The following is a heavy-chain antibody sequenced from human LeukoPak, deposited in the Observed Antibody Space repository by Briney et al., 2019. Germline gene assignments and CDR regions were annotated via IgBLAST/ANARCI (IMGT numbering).Heavy chain of an antibody. D-gene: IGHD1-26*01. CDR2: LYYTGST. V-gene: IGHV4-39*07. CDR1: GGSISSSSYY. CDR3: ARALYSGSSLDY. Sequence: SETLSLTCSVSGGSISSSSYYWGWIRQAPGKGLEWIGSLYYTGSTYYNPSLKSRVTISVDTSKNQFSLKLSSVTAADTAVYYCARALYSGSSLDYWGQGTLVTVSS. J-gene: IGHJ4*02.